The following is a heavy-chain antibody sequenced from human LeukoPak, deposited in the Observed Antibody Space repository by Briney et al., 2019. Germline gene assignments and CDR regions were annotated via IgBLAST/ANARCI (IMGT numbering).Heavy chain of an antibody. CDR3: ARDRSYYDSSGFFDY. J-gene: IGHJ4*02. Sequence: SETLSLTCTVSGGSISDSIYYWGWIRQPPGKGLEWIGSIYYSGSTYYNPSLKSRVTISVDTSKNQFSLKLSSVTAADTAVYYCARDRSYYDSSGFFDYWGQGTLVTVSS. CDR2: IYYSGST. CDR1: GGSISDSIYY. V-gene: IGHV4-39*07. D-gene: IGHD3-22*01.